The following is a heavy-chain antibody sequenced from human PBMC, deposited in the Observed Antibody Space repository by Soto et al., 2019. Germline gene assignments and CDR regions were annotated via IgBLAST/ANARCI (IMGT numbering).Heavy chain of an antibody. CDR3: ARLAPRDGDPKTVRAFDI. Sequence: SETLSLTCTVSGGSISSYYWSWIRQPPGKGLEWIAYISSSGSTKYNPSLRSRVTISLDTSKNQFSLKSTSVTAADTAVYYCARLAPRDGDPKTVRAFDIWGQGTMVTVS. V-gene: IGHV4-59*01. CDR2: ISSSGST. J-gene: IGHJ3*02. CDR1: GGSISSYY. D-gene: IGHD1-1*01.